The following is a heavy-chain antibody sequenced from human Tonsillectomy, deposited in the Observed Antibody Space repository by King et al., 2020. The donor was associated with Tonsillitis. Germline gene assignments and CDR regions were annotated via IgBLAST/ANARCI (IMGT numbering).Heavy chain of an antibody. CDR3: ARGIYNNYGSGTEGGDY. D-gene: IGHD3-10*01. CDR2: INPNSGGT. CDR1: GYTFIGYG. V-gene: IGHV1-2*02. J-gene: IGHJ4*02. Sequence: VQLVESGAEVKKPGASVKVSCKASGYTFIGYGMHWVRQAPGQGLEWMGWINPNSGGTKYAQKFQGRVTLTRDTSISTAYMELSRLRSDDTAVYYCARGIYNNYGSGTEGGDYWGQGTLVTVSS.